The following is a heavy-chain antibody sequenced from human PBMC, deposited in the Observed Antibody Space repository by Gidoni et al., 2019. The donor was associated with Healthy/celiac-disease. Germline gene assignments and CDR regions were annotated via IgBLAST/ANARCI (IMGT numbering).Heavy chain of an antibody. J-gene: IGHJ2*01. D-gene: IGHD3-22*01. Sequence: LEWVAVISYDGSNKYYADSVKGRFTISRDNSKNTLYLQMNSLRAEDTAVYYCAKDAKNRRLLVLGGVRTVALNWYFDLWGRGTLVTVSS. CDR3: AKDAKNRRLLVLGGVRTVALNWYFDL. V-gene: IGHV3-30*18. CDR2: ISYDGSNK.